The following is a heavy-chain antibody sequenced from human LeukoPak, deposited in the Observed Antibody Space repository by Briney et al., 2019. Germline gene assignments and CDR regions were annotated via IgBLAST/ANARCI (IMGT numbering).Heavy chain of an antibody. J-gene: IGHJ5*02. CDR1: GGSFSGYY. V-gene: IGHV4-34*01. CDR3: ARARTPIGSGGSSWFDP. Sequence: SEALSLTCAVYGGSFSGYYRSWIRQPPGKGLEWIGEINHSGSTNYNPSLKSRVTISVDTSKNQFSLKLSSVTAADTAVYYCARARTPIGSGGSSWFDPWGQGTLVTVSS. D-gene: IGHD2-15*01. CDR2: INHSGST.